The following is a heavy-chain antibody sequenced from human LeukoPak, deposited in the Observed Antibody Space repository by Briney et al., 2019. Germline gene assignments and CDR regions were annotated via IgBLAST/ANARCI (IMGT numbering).Heavy chain of an antibody. D-gene: IGHD3-10*01. CDR1: GFTFSNYG. V-gene: IGHV3-33*01. Sequence: QAGGCLRLSCAASGFTFSNYGMHWVRQAPGKGLEWVAVIWCHGDNKYYSDSVRGRFTISRDNSKNTLYLQMNSLRDEDTAVYYCARDSYHGSGSYQDIGGRFDYWGQGTLVIASS. J-gene: IGHJ4*02. CDR3: ARDSYHGSGSYQDIGGRFDY. CDR2: IWCHGDNK.